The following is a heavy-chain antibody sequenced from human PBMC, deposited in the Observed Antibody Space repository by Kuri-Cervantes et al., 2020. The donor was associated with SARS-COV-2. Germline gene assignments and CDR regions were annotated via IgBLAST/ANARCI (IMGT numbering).Heavy chain of an antibody. J-gene: IGHJ4*02. CDR1: GFTFSSYS. CDR3: ARSKGLGGFWSVSYAGLDY. CDR2: ISSSSSYI. D-gene: IGHD3-3*01. Sequence: GESLKISCAASGFTFSSYSMNWVRQAPGKGLEWVSSISSSSSYIYYADSVKGRFTISRDNAKNSLYLQMNSLRAEDTAVYYCARSKGLGGFWSVSYAGLDYWGQGTLVTVSS. V-gene: IGHV3-21*01.